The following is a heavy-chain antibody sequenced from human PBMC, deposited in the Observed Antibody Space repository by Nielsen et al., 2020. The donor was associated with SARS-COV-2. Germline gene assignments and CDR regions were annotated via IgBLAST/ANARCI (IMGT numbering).Heavy chain of an antibody. J-gene: IGHJ6*02. CDR2: ISSSSSTI. Sequence: GGSLRLSCAASGFTFSSYSMNWVRQAPGKGLEWVSYISSSSSTIYYADSVKGRFTISRYNAKNSLYLQMNSLRDDDTAVYYCAREGGYYDSSGYYYYYYGMDVWGQGTTVTVSS. CDR3: AREGGYYDSSGYYYYYYGMDV. D-gene: IGHD3-22*01. CDR1: GFTFSSYS. V-gene: IGHV3-48*02.